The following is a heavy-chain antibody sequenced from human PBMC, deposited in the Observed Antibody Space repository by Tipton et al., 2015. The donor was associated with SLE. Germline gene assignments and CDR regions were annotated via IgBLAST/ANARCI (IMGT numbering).Heavy chain of an antibody. Sequence: SLRLSCAVSGFTLSSYDMHWVRQAAGRGLEWVSAIGTAGDTYYPDSVEGRFTISRENAKNSLYLQMNSLTAGDTAVYYCARGAYTNSGFYYYGMDVWGQGTTLIVSS. D-gene: IGHD6-6*01. V-gene: IGHV3-13*01. CDR3: ARGAYTNSGFYYYGMDV. CDR1: GFTLSSYD. CDR2: IGTAGDT. J-gene: IGHJ6*02.